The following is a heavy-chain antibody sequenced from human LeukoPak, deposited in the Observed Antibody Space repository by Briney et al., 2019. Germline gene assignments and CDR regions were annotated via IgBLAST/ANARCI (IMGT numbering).Heavy chain of an antibody. Sequence: SETLSLTCTVSGVSISSSNSYWGWIRQPPGKGLEWIGSIYYSGSTYYNPSLKSRVTISVDTSKNQFSLKLSSVTAADTAVYYCARYIVGATGVEFDYWGQGTLVTVSS. D-gene: IGHD1-26*01. CDR2: IYYSGST. J-gene: IGHJ4*02. CDR1: GVSISSSNSY. V-gene: IGHV4-39*01. CDR3: ARYIVGATGVEFDY.